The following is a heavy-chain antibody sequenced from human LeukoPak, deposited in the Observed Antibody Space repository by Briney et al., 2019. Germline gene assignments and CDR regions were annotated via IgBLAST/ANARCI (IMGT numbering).Heavy chain of an antibody. V-gene: IGHV3-30*18. CDR2: ISYDGSNE. CDR3: AKDEGFRAAAEGTPDY. J-gene: IGHJ4*02. D-gene: IGHD6-13*01. Sequence: GRSLRLSCAASGFTFSSYNIHWVRQAPGKGLEWVALISYDGSNEYYADSVKGRFTISRDNSKDTLYLQMNSLRPEDTAVYYCAKDEGFRAAAEGTPDYWGQGTLVTVSS. CDR1: GFTFSSYN.